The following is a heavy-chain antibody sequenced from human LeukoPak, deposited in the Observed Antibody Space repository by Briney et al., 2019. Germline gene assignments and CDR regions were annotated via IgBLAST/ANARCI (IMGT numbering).Heavy chain of an antibody. CDR1: GYTFTGYY. J-gene: IGHJ3*02. V-gene: IGHV1-2*06. CDR3: ARDRGYDYGDSYYAFDI. D-gene: IGHD4-17*01. Sequence: GASVKVSCKASGYTFTGYYMHWVRQAPGQGLEWMGRINPNRGGTNYAQKFQGRVTMTRDTSISTAYMELSRLRSDDTAVYYCARDRGYDYGDSYYAFDIWGQGTMVTVSS. CDR2: INPNRGGT.